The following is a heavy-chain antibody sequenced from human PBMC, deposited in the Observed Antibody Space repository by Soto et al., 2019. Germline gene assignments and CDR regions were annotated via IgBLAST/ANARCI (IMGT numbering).Heavy chain of an antibody. D-gene: IGHD3-22*01. CDR1: GYTFTSYD. CDR3: ASYYYDSSGYYFLY. J-gene: IGHJ4*02. V-gene: IGHV1-8*01. Sequence: QVQLVQSGAEVKKPGASVKVSCKASGYTFTSYDINWVRQATGQGLEWMGWMNPNSGNTGYAQKFQGRVTMTRNTXXSTACMELSSLRSEDTAVYYCASYYYDSSGYYFLYWGQGTLVTVSS. CDR2: MNPNSGNT.